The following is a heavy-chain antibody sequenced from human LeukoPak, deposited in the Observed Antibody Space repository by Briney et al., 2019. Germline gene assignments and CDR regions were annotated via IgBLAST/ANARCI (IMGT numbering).Heavy chain of an antibody. CDR3: ARDLPPSYSSSWYGAFDI. J-gene: IGHJ3*02. V-gene: IGHV1-69*06. CDR2: IIPMFGTA. Sequence: SVKVSCKASGDTFSSYAISWVRQAPGQGLEWMGGIIPMFGTANYAQKFQGRVTITADKSTSTAYMEVSSLRSDDTAVYYCARDLPPSYSSSWYGAFDIWGQGTMVTVSS. D-gene: IGHD6-13*01. CDR1: GDTFSSYA.